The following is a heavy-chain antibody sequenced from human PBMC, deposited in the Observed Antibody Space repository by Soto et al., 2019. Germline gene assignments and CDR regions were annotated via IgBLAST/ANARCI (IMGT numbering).Heavy chain of an antibody. J-gene: IGHJ6*02. Sequence: QVQLVQSGAEVRKPGASVKVSCKTSGYTFSRSGISWVRQAPGQGLEWMGWISTYNGDANYAQKLQGSVTMTTDTSTSTAFMELGSLTSDDTAVYYCARSGSVPYYYSGLDVWGQGTTGTVSS. CDR2: ISTYNGDA. V-gene: IGHV1-18*01. CDR3: ARSGSVPYYYSGLDV. CDR1: GYTFSRSG. D-gene: IGHD1-26*01.